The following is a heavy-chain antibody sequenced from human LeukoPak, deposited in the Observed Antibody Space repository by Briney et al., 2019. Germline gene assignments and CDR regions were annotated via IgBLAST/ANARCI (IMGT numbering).Heavy chain of an antibody. V-gene: IGHV3-21*01. CDR3: ARDNTITMVRGAFNWFDP. CDR1: GFTFSSYS. Sequence: VGSLRLSCAASGFTFSSYSMNWVRQAPGKGLEWVSSISSSSSYIYYADSVKGRFTISRDNAKNSLYLQMNSLRAEDTAVYYCARDNTITMVRGAFNWFDPWGQGTLVTVSS. D-gene: IGHD3-10*01. CDR2: ISSSSSYI. J-gene: IGHJ5*02.